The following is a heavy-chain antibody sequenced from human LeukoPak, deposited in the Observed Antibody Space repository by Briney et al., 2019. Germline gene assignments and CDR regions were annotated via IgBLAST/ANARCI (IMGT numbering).Heavy chain of an antibody. V-gene: IGHV4-34*01. J-gene: IGHJ3*02. CDR3: ARGNGGGSGPDAFDI. CDR1: GGSFSGYY. Sequence: SETLSLTCAVYGGSFSGYYWSWIRQPPGKGLEWIGEINHSGSTYYNPSLKSRVTISVDTSKNQFSLKLSSVTAADTAVYYCARGNGGGSGPDAFDIWGQGTMVTVSS. CDR2: INHSGST. D-gene: IGHD6-19*01.